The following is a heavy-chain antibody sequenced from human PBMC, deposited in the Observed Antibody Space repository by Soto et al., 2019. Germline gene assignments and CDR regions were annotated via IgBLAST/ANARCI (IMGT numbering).Heavy chain of an antibody. CDR3: ARMTNYYDSSGYYFDY. Sequence: QVQLVQSGAEVKKPGSSVKVSCKASGGTFSSYAISWVRQAPGQGLEWMGGIIPIFGTANYAQKFQGRVTITADESTSTAYKELSSLRSEDTAVYYCARMTNYYDSSGYYFDYWGQGTLVTVSS. D-gene: IGHD3-22*01. J-gene: IGHJ4*02. V-gene: IGHV1-69*01. CDR2: IIPIFGTA. CDR1: GGTFSSYA.